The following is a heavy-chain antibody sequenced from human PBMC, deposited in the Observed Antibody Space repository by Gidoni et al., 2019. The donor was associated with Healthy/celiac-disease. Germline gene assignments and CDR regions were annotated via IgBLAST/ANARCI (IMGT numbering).Heavy chain of an antibody. CDR3: ANYYYDSSGYYFDDAFDI. CDR2: ISSSSSYT. V-gene: IGHV3-11*03. Sequence: ESGGGLVKPGGSLRLSCAASGFTFSDYYMSWIRPAPGKGLEWVSYISSSSSYTNYADSVKGRFTISRDNAKNSLYLQMNSLRAEDTAVYYCANYYYDSSGYYFDDAFDIWGQGTMVTVSS. CDR1: GFTFSDYY. J-gene: IGHJ3*02. D-gene: IGHD3-22*01.